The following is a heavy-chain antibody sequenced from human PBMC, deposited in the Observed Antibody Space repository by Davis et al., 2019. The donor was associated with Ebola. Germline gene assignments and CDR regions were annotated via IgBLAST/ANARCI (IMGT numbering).Heavy chain of an antibody. CDR2: IIPIFGTA. Sequence: AASVKVSCKASGYTFTGYYMHWVRQAPGQGLEWMGGIIPIFGTANYAQKFQGRVTITADESTSTAYMELSSLHQEPIGLPPGTLLQEHLWG. CDR3: TLLQEHL. CDR1: GYTFTGYY. V-gene: IGHV1-69*13. J-gene: IGHJ6*01.